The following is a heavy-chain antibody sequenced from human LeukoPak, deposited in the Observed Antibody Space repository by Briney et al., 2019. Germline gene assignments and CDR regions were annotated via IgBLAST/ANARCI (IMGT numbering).Heavy chain of an antibody. CDR3: ARRNFDYFDS. J-gene: IGHJ4*02. Sequence: ASVKVSCKASGYTFISFYMDWVRQAPGQGLEWMGWMSPNSGDTGYAQKFQDRVTMTRNTSISTAYMELSSLRSDDTAVYYCARRNFDYFDSWGQGTLVTVSS. CDR2: MSPNSGDT. V-gene: IGHV1-8*02. CDR1: GYTFISFY. D-gene: IGHD1-7*01.